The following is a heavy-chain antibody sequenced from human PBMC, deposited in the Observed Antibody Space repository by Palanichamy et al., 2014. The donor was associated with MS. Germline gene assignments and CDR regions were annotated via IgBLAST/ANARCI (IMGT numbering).Heavy chain of an antibody. Sequence: QVQLEQSGAEVKKPGASVKVSCKASGYSFVNNAMHWVRQAPGQRPEWMGWIDTGNGNTKYSERFQGRVTITRDTSATTVYMDLTSLTSEDTAVYYRARDGGTYYYFFDYWGQGTLVTVSS. CDR1: GYSFVNNA. CDR3: ARDGGTYYYFFDY. CDR2: IDTGNGNT. V-gene: IGHV1-3*04. D-gene: IGHD3-10*01. J-gene: IGHJ4*02.